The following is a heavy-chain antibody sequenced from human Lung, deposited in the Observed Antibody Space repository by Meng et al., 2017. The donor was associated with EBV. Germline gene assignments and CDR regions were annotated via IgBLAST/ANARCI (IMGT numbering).Heavy chain of an antibody. Sequence: QSQRWGAALLKPSEPLSPTCAVDGGPFSTYYWSWIRQPPGKGLEWIGEINRSGSTNYNPSLKSRLTVSMDTSKNQFSLKLSSVTAADTAVYYCARLYRGGWYLWGRGTLVTVSS. J-gene: IGHJ4*02. V-gene: IGHV4-34*01. CDR1: GGPFSTYY. CDR2: INRSGST. CDR3: ARLYRGGWYL. D-gene: IGHD6-19*01.